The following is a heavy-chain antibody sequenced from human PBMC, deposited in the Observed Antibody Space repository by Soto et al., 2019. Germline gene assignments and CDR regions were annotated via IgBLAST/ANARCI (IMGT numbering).Heavy chain of an antibody. CDR2: ISAYNGTT. CDR1: GYTFTSYG. D-gene: IGHD2-2*01. J-gene: IGHJ5*02. Sequence: QVQLVQSGAEVKKPGASVKVSCKASGYTFTSYGITWVRQAPGQGLEWMGWISAYNGTTNYAQKLQGRVTMTTDTSTSTAYMELRSLRSDASTVYYFARAPIVVPADMVSNWFAPWGQGTLVTVCS. CDR3: ARAPIVVPADMVSNWFAP. V-gene: IGHV1-18*01.